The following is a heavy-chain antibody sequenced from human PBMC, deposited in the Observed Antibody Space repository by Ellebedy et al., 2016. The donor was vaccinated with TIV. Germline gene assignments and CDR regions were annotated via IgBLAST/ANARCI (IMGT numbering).Heavy chain of an antibody. D-gene: IGHD3-10*01. J-gene: IGHJ6*02. CDR2: FDPEDGET. Sequence: AASVKVSCKVSGYTLSDLSMHWVRQAPGKGLEWMGGFDPEDGETIYAQKFQGRVTMTEETSTDTAYMELSSLRSEDTAVDYCATSITMVRGVSAYGMDVWGQGTTVTVSS. CDR1: GYTLSDLS. V-gene: IGHV1-24*01. CDR3: ATSITMVRGVSAYGMDV.